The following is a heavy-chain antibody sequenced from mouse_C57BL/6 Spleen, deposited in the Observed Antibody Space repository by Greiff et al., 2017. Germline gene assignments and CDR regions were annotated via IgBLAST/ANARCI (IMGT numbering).Heavy chain of an antibody. CDR2: IDPETGGT. V-gene: IGHV1-15*01. CDR3: TRSALYEAMDY. J-gene: IGHJ4*01. CDR1: GYTFTDYE. D-gene: IGHD1-1*01. Sequence: QVQLQQSGAELVRPGASVTLSCKASGYTFTDYEMHWVKQTPVHGLEWIGAIDPETGGTAYNQKFKGKAILTADKSSSTAYMELRSLTSEDSAVYYCTRSALYEAMDYWGQGTSVTVSS.